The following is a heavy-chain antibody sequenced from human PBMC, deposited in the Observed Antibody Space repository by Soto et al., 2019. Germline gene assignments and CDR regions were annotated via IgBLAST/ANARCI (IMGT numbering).Heavy chain of an antibody. CDR1: GYTFTSYD. CDR2: MNPNSGNT. D-gene: IGHD3-10*01. V-gene: IGHV1-8*01. Sequence: QVQLVQSGAEVKKPGASVKVSCKASGYTFTSYDINWVRQATGQGLEWMGWMNPNSGNTGYAQKFQGRVTMTRNTSISTAYMELSSLRSEDTAVYYCARQQLLWFGELFIWFDPWGQGTLVIVSS. J-gene: IGHJ5*02. CDR3: ARQQLLWFGELFIWFDP.